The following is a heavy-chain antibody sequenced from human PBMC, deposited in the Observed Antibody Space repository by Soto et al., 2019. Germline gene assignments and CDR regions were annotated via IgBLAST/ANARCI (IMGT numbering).Heavy chain of an antibody. V-gene: IGHV3-15*07. CDR2: IKSKTDGGTT. Sequence: GGSLRLSCAASGFTFSNAWMNWVRQAPGKGLEWVGRIKSKTDGGTTDYAAPVKGRFTISRDDSKNTLYLQMNSLKTEDTAVYYCTTKVVPESYGSGSGNDYWGQGTLVTVSS. CDR3: TTKVVPESYGSGSGNDY. CDR1: GFTFSNAW. J-gene: IGHJ4*02. D-gene: IGHD3-10*01.